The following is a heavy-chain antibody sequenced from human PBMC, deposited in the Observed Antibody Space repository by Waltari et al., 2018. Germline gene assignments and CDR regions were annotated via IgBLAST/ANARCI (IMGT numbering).Heavy chain of an antibody. CDR2: IIVSSGST. J-gene: IGHJ4*02. V-gene: IGHV4-59*12. CDR3: ARTRANDY. CDR1: GSSFSGYY. Sequence: QVQLQESGPGLVKPSVTLSLTCAVSGSSFSGYYWCWIRRPPGKGLQWIRYIIVSSGSTYHNPPLPTRVTISRDTSKNQFSLTRSSVTAADPAVYYCARTRANDYWGQGVLVTVSS. D-gene: IGHD2-2*01.